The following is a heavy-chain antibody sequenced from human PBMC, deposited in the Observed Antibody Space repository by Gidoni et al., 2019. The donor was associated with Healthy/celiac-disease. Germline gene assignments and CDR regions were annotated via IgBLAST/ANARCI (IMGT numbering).Heavy chain of an antibody. V-gene: IGHV3-21*01. CDR3: ARDGHHYYDSSGYYPI. CDR1: GFTFSSYS. CDR2: ISSSSSYI. J-gene: IGHJ4*02. D-gene: IGHD3-22*01. Sequence: EVQRVESGGGLVEPGWSLTRSCAASGFTFSSYSMNWVRQAPGKGLEWVSSISSSSSYIYYADSVKGGFTISRDNAKNSLYLQMNSLRAEDTAVYYCARDGHHYYDSSGYYPIWGQGTLVTVSS.